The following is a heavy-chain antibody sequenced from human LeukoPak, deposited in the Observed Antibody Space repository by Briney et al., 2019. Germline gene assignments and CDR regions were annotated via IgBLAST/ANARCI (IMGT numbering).Heavy chain of an antibody. Sequence: NPSETLSLTCTVSGGSISSGNFYWSWIRQPPGNGLEWIGYIFYLGSTYYNLSLKSRVTMSVDTSKNQFSLKLRSVTAADTAVYYCARKYPDHWFDPWGQGTLVTVSS. D-gene: IGHD6-6*01. CDR1: GGSISSGNFY. CDR3: ARKYPDHWFDP. V-gene: IGHV4-30-4*01. J-gene: IGHJ5*02. CDR2: IFYLGST.